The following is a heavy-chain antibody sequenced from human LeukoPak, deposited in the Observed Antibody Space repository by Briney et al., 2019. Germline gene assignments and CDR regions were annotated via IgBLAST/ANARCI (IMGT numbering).Heavy chain of an antibody. CDR3: ARHGRVGASPRQASYFDY. Sequence: PSETLSLTCTVSGGSISSYYWSWIRQPPGKGLKWIGYIYYSGSTNYNPSLKSRVTISVDTSKNQFSLKLSSVTAADTAVYYCARHGRVGASPRQASYFDYWGQGTLVTVSS. D-gene: IGHD1-26*01. V-gene: IGHV4-59*08. CDR2: IYYSGST. CDR1: GGSISSYY. J-gene: IGHJ4*02.